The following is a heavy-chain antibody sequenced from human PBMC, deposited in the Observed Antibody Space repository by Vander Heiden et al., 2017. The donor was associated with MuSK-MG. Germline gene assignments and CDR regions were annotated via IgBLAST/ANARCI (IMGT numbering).Heavy chain of an antibody. CDR2: IYTSGST. Sequence: QVQLHESRPALVKPSETLSLTCTVSGGPISSYYWRWIRKPAGKGLEWIGRIYTSGSTNYNPSLKSRVTMSVDTSKNQFSLKLSSVTAADTAVYYCARDRGDFWSGYGKFDYWGQGTLVTVSS. CDR1: GGPISSYY. CDR3: ARDRGDFWSGYGKFDY. V-gene: IGHV4-4*07. D-gene: IGHD3-3*01. J-gene: IGHJ4*02.